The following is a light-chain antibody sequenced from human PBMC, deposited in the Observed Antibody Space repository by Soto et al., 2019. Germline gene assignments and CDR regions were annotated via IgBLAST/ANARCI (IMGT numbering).Light chain of an antibody. CDR3: QSYDSSLSGSDV. Sequence: QSVLTQPPSVSGAPGQRVTISCTGSSSNLGAGYDVHWYQQLPGTAPKLLIYGNSTRPSGVPDRFSGATSGTSASLAITGLEAEDDADYYCQSYDSSLSGSDVFGGGTQLTVL. CDR1: SSNLGAGYD. CDR2: GNS. J-gene: IGLJ7*01. V-gene: IGLV1-40*01.